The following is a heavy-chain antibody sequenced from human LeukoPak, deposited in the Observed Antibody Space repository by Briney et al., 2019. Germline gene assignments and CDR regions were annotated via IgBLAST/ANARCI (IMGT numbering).Heavy chain of an antibody. CDR2: ISKTSGSI. CDR3: ARDDIWAFDF. CDR1: GFPFSAYT. V-gene: IGHV3-48*01. D-gene: IGHD7-27*01. Sequence: GGSLRLSCAASGFPFSAYTMNWVRQVPGMGLGWLSYISKTSGSITYADSVKGRFTISRDNAKSTLYLQMKSLRAEDTAVYYCARDDIWAFDFWGQGTLVTVSS. J-gene: IGHJ4*02.